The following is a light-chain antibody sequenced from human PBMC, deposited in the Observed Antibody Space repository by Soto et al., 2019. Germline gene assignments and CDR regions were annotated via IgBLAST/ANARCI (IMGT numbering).Light chain of an antibody. CDR1: SSDVGGYNY. J-gene: IGLJ1*01. CDR3: SSYTSSSTLLYV. V-gene: IGLV2-14*03. CDR2: DVS. Sequence: QSALTKPASVSGSPGQSITISCTGTSSDVGGYNYVSWYQHHPGKAPKLMIYDVSNRPSGVSNRFSGSKSGNTASLTISGLQAEDEADYYCSSYTSSSTLLYVFGTGTKLTVL.